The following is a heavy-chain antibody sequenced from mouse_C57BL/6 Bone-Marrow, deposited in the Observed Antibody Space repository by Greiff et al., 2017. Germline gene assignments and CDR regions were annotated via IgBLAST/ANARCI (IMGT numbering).Heavy chain of an antibody. Sequence: QVQLQQPGAELVKPGASVKLSCKASGHTFTSYWMHWVKQRPGRGLAWLGRIDPNRGGTKYNEKLKSKATLTVDNPSSTAYMQLSSLTSEDSAVYYCARRYYGSSSFDYWGQGTTLTVSS. CDR2: IDPNRGGT. V-gene: IGHV1-72*01. D-gene: IGHD1-1*01. CDR1: GHTFTSYW. CDR3: ARRYYGSSSFDY. J-gene: IGHJ2*01.